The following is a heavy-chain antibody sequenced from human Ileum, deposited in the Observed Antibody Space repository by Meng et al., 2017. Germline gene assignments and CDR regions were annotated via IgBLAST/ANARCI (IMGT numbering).Heavy chain of an antibody. D-gene: IGHD1-1*01. CDR1: GYTCTTYG. CDR3: AREGAYNGGDY. V-gene: IGHV1-18*01. CDR2: MNNDKGNT. J-gene: IGHJ4*02. Sequence: VQRVQARAEGNNHGPSLTVACKASGYTCTTYGSSWVRQAPGQGLEWMGWMNNDKGNTSYAQKFQRIITIARNTSTSIAYMELRSLRSDDTAEYYCAREGAYNGGDYWGQGTLVTVSS.